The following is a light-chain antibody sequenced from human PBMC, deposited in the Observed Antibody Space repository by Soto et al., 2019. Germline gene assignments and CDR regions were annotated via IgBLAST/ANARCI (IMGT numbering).Light chain of an antibody. J-gene: IGKJ2*01. CDR1: QGISSY. Sequence: DIQLTQSPSFLSASAGDRVTITCRASQGISSYLAWYQQKPGKAPKLLIYAASTLQSGVPSRFSGSGSGTEFTLPISSLQPEDFATYYCQQVNSYPHTFGQGTKREIK. CDR2: AAS. V-gene: IGKV1-9*01. CDR3: QQVNSYPHT.